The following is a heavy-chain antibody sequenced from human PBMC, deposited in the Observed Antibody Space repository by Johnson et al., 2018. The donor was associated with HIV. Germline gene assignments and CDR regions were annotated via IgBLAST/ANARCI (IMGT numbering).Heavy chain of an antibody. J-gene: IGHJ3*02. CDR2: ISYDGSNK. Sequence: QAQLVESGGGVVQPGRSLRLSCAASGFTFSTYAIHWVRQAPGKGLEWVAVISYDGSNKYYADSVKGRFTISRDNSKNTLYLQMNSLRAEDTAVYYCARDPDIWGQGTMVTVSS. CDR3: ARDPDI. CDR1: GFTFSTYA. V-gene: IGHV3-30*04.